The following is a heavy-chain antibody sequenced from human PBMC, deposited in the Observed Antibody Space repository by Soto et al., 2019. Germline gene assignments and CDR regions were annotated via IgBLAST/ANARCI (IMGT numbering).Heavy chain of an antibody. CDR2: TIDSGGRS. J-gene: IGHJ4*02. D-gene: IGHD2-15*01. CDR3: AAWAEGATEVH. Sequence: GGSLRLSCAASGFTFSSHAMSWVRQAPGKGLEWVSSTIDSGGRSYHADSVRGRFTISRDNSKAILYLQMNSLRAEDTAVYYCAAWAEGATEVHWGQGTQVTVSS. V-gene: IGHV3-23*01. CDR1: GFTFSSHA.